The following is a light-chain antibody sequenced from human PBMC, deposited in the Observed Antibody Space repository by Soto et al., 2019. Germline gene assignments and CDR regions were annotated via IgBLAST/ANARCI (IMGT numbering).Light chain of an antibody. J-gene: IGKJ5*01. V-gene: IGKV3D-15*01. Sequence: EIVLTQSPGTLSLSPGEIATLSCSASQSVSSSYLAWYQQKPGQAPRLLIYTASSRATGIPARFSGSGSGTEFTLTISSLQSEDFAVYYCQQYNNWPPITFGQGTRLEIK. CDR3: QQYNNWPPIT. CDR2: TAS. CDR1: QSVSSSY.